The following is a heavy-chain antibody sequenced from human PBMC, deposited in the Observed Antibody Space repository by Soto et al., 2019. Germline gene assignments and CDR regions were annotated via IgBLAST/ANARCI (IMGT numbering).Heavy chain of an antibody. V-gene: IGHV3-7*01. J-gene: IGHJ3*02. CDR1: GFTFSSYW. Sequence: EVQLVESGGGLVQPGGSLRLSCAASGFTFSSYWMSWVRQAPGKGLEWVANIKQDGSEKYYVDSVKGRFTISRDNAKNSLYLQMNSLRAEDTAVYYCARAVQIETHSSRDPDAFDIWGQGTMVTVSS. CDR3: ARAVQIETHSSRDPDAFDI. D-gene: IGHD6-13*01. CDR2: IKQDGSEK.